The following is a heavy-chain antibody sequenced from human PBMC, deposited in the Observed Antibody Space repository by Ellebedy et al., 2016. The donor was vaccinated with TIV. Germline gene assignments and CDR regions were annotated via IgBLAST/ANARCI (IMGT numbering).Heavy chain of an antibody. J-gene: IGHJ3*02. CDR1: GFTFSSYA. CDR2: ISGSGGNT. Sequence: GGSLRLSCAASGFTFSSYAMSWVRQAPGKGLEWVSAISGSGGNTYYADSVKGRFTISRDNAKNTLYLQMNSLRAEDTAVYYCARFGGALRDAFDIWGQGTMVTVSP. CDR3: ARFGGALRDAFDI. D-gene: IGHD3-10*01. V-gene: IGHV3-23*01.